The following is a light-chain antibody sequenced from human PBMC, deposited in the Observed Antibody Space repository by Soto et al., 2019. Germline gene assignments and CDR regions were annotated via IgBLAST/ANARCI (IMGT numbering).Light chain of an antibody. CDR2: SNN. V-gene: IGLV1-44*01. Sequence: QSVLTQPPSAYGTPGQRVTISCSGSSSNIGSNTVNWYQQLPGTAPKLLIYSNNQRPSGVPDRFSGSKSGTSASLAISGLQSEDEADYYCAAWDVSLNVVAFGGGTKLTVL. J-gene: IGLJ2*01. CDR1: SSNIGSNT. CDR3: AAWDVSLNVVA.